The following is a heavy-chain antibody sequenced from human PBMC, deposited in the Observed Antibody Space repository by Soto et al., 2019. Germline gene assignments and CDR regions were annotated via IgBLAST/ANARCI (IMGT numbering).Heavy chain of an antibody. CDR2: IIPIFGTA. CDR1: GGTFSSYA. CDR3: ARGDYGDFKSAFDY. Sequence: QVQLVQSGAEVKKPGSSVKVSCKASGGTFSSYAISWVRQAPGQGLEWMGGIIPIFGTANYAQKFQGRVTITADESTSTADMELSSLRSEDTAVYYCARGDYGDFKSAFDYWGQGTLVTVSS. D-gene: IGHD4-17*01. V-gene: IGHV1-69*01. J-gene: IGHJ4*02.